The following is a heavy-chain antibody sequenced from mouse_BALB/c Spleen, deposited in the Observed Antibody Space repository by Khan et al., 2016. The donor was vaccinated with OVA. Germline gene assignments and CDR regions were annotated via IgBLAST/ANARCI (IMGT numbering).Heavy chain of an antibody. V-gene: IGHV3-2*02. CDR3: ARTARIKY. Sequence: EVQLQESGPGLVKPSQSLSLTCTVTGYSITSGYGWNWIRQFPGNKLEWMGYISYSGSTNYNPSLKSRISSTRDTSKKQFFLQLNSVTTEDTATYYCARTARIKYWGQGTTLTVSS. D-gene: IGHD1-2*01. CDR1: GYSITSGYG. CDR2: ISYSGST. J-gene: IGHJ2*01.